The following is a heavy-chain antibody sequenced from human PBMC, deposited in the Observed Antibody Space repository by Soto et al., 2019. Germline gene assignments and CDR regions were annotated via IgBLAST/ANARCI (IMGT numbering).Heavy chain of an antibody. CDR3: ARGGYCTNGVCHKNWFDP. J-gene: IGHJ5*02. D-gene: IGHD2-8*01. CDR1: GLTFSSYG. V-gene: IGHV3-33*01. Sequence: PGGSLRLSCAASGLTFSSYGMHWVRQAPGKGLEWVAVIWYDGSNKYYADSVKGRFTISRDNSKNTLNLQMNSLRAEDTAVYYCARGGYCTNGVCHKNWFDPWAREPWSPSPQ. CDR2: IWYDGSNK.